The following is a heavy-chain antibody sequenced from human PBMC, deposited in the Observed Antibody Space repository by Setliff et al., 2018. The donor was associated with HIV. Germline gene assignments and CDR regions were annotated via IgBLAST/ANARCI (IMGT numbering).Heavy chain of an antibody. CDR3: ARRGDFFYYAMDV. Sequence: SETLSLTCTVSGYSISSDYYWGWIRQPPGKGLEWIGNIYYNGNAYYNPSLKSRVTISVDRSKNQFSLKLSSVTAADTAVYYCARRGDFFYYAMDVWGQGTTVTVSS. CDR1: GYSISSDYY. CDR2: IYYNGNA. J-gene: IGHJ6*02. V-gene: IGHV4-38-2*02.